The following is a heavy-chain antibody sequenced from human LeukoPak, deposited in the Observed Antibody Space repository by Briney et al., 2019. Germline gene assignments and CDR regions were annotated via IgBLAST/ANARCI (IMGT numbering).Heavy chain of an antibody. Sequence: SETLSLTCTVSGGSISRYYWSWIRQPPGKGLEWIGYISDSGTTNYYPSLTSRVTISVDTSKSQFSLKLSSVTAADTAVYYCARDHSQITTDDAFDIWGQGTMVTVSS. CDR3: ARDHSQITTDDAFDI. CDR1: GGSISRYY. D-gene: IGHD3-16*01. V-gene: IGHV4-59*12. J-gene: IGHJ3*02. CDR2: ISDSGTT.